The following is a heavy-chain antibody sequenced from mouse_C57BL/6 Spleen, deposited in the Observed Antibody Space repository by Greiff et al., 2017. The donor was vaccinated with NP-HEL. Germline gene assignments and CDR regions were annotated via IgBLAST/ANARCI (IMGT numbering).Heavy chain of an antibody. CDR1: GFTFSDYY. CDR3: ARVIATVVADY. D-gene: IGHD1-1*01. Sequence: EVQLVESEGGLVQPGSSMKLSCTASGFTFSDYYMAWVRQVPEKGLEWVANINYDGSSTYYLDSLKSRFIISRDNAKNILYLQMSSLKSEDTATYYCARVIATVVADYLGQGTTLTVSS. V-gene: IGHV5-16*01. CDR2: INYDGSST. J-gene: IGHJ2*01.